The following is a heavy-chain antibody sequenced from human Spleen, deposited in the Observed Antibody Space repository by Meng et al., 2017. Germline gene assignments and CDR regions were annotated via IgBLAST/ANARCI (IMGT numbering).Heavy chain of an antibody. CDR3: VKHSSDWSLDS. CDR2: IHPSGNA. Sequence: QVQLVQSGAEGKKPGASVKVSCTASGYTYTHYQMDWVRQAPGQGLEWMGWIHPSGNANDAQKFQGRVTMTTDTSTTTAYMELRSLRSDDSALYYCVKHSSDWSLDSWGQGTLVTVSS. D-gene: IGHD6-19*01. V-gene: IGHV1-18*01. CDR1: GYTYTHYQ. J-gene: IGHJ4*02.